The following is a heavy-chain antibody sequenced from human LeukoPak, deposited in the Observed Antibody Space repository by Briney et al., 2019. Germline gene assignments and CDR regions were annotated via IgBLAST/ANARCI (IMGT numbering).Heavy chain of an antibody. CDR2: INHSGST. J-gene: IGHJ5*02. Sequence: SETLSLTCTVSGYSISSGYYWGWTRRHPRKWLGWIRSINHSGSTSYNPSLKSRVTISVDTSKNQFSLKLSSVTAADTAVYYCAREVYCSGGSCHINWFDPWGQGTLVTVSS. D-gene: IGHD2-15*01. V-gene: IGHV4-38-2*02. CDR1: GYSISSGYY. CDR3: AREVYCSGGSCHINWFDP.